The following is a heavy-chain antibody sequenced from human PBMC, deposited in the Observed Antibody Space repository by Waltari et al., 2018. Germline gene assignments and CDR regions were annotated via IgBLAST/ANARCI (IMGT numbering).Heavy chain of an antibody. D-gene: IGHD5-12*01. V-gene: IGHV4-59*01. J-gene: IGHJ6*03. Sequence: QVQLQESGPGMVKPSETLSLTCTVSGGSISSDYWSWLRQPPGKGLEWIGYIDYSGSTNNNPSLKSRVTISGDTSKNQFYLKLSSVTAADTAVYYCARDTGGYDQPYYYYMDVWGKGTTVTVSS. CDR1: GGSISSDY. CDR3: ARDTGGYDQPYYYYMDV. CDR2: IDYSGST.